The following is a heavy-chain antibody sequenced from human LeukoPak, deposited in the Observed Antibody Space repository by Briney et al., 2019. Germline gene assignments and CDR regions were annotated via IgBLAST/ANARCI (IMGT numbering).Heavy chain of an antibody. CDR2: MYSTGAT. V-gene: IGHV3-53*01. CDR1: GFSASTNF. J-gene: IGHJ5*02. D-gene: IGHD2-2*01. Sequence: GGSLKLSCEASGFSASTNFMTWVRQAPGKGLDWVSVMYSTGATYYADSVKGRFTISRDNSKNTVYLQMNSLTVADTAVYYCTRTDCSGATCYFGGDLAWFDPWGQGTQVTVS. CDR3: TRTDCSGATCYFGGDLAWFDP.